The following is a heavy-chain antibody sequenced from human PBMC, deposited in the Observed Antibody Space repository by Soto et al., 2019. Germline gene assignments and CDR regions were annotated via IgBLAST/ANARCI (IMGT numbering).Heavy chain of an antibody. CDR2: INPKTGGT. CDR1: GYTFTDYY. CDR3: ARDVVGSDYFDS. V-gene: IGHV1-2*02. Sequence: QVQLVQSGAEVRKPGAPVKVSCKASGYTFTDYYMHWVRQAPGQGLEWMGWINPKTGGTNYVQKFQGRVTMTRDTSITTAYMELSRLRSDDTAVYYCARDVVGSDYFDSWGQGTLVTVSS. J-gene: IGHJ4*02. D-gene: IGHD1-26*01.